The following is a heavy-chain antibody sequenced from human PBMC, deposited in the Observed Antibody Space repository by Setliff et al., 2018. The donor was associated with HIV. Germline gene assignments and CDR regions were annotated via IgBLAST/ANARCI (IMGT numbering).Heavy chain of an antibody. CDR3: ARLHGDFYLDL. V-gene: IGHV4-59*11. CDR2: VYNSGGT. CDR1: GGSISSQY. J-gene: IGHJ4*02. Sequence: SETLSLTCTVSGGSISSQYWSWIRQTPGKGLESIGYVYNSGGTNYNPSLKSRVTISVDTSKNQFSLRLSSVTAADTAVYYCARLHGDFYLDLWGQGTLVTVSS. D-gene: IGHD4-17*01.